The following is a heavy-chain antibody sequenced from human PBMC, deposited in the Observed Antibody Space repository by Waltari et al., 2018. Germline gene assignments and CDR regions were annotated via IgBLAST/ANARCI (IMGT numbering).Heavy chain of an antibody. V-gene: IGHV4-39*01. CDR2: VSYRGTT. J-gene: IGHJ3*01. Sequence: QLQLQESGPRLVRPSETLSLICRVSGVSITSNRHYWAWIRQSPGQDLEWIGTVSYRGTTFISPSLKSRVSVSRDTSKNQVSLILGSVTAADMAVYYCATYIGASVGTAAFDVWGQGTMVTVSS. CDR3: ATYIGASVGTAAFDV. CDR1: GVSITSNRHY. D-gene: IGHD5-12*01.